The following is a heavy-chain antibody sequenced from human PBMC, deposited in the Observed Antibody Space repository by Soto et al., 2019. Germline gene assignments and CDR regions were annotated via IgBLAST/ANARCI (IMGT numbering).Heavy chain of an antibody. V-gene: IGHV3-49*03. J-gene: IGHJ4*02. CDR1: GFTFGDYA. CDR3: TRANLESKEQWLVRHFDY. Sequence: GGSLRLSCTASGFTFGDYAMSWFRQAPGKGLEWVGFIRSKAYGGTTEYAASVKGRFTISRDDSKSIAYLQMNSLKTEDTAVYYCTRANLESKEQWLVRHFDYWGQGTLVTVSS. D-gene: IGHD6-19*01. CDR2: IRSKAYGGTT.